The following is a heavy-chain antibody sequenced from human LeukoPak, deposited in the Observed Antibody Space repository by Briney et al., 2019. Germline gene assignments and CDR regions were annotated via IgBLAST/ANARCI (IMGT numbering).Heavy chain of an antibody. CDR3: ARDGGGYSSSWYVHYYYYMDV. J-gene: IGHJ6*03. Sequence: ASVKVSCKASGYSFTGYYLHWVRQAPGQGLEWIGWVNPNNGGTNYAQKFQGRVTMTRDTSISTAYMELSRLRSDDTAVHYCARDGGGYSSSWYVHYYYYMDVWGKGTTVTVSS. V-gene: IGHV1-2*02. CDR2: VNPNNGGT. D-gene: IGHD6-13*01. CDR1: GYSFTGYY.